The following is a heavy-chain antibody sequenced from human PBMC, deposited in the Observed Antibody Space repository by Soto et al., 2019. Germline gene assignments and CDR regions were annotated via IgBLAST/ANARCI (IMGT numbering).Heavy chain of an antibody. CDR2: ISAYNGNT. V-gene: IGHV1-18*01. CDR3: ARDPPTVTTPRGYFDY. D-gene: IGHD4-4*01. J-gene: IGHJ4*02. Sequence: ASVKVSCKASGYTFTSYGISWVRQAPGQGLEWMGWISAYNGNTNYAQKLQGRVTMTTDTSTSTAYMELRSLRSDDTAVYYCARDPPTVTTPRGYFDYWGQGTLVTVSS. CDR1: GYTFTSYG.